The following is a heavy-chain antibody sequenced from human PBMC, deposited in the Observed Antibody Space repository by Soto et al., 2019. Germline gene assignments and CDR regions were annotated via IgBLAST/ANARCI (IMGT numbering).Heavy chain of an antibody. CDR2: VIPVLTTT. V-gene: IGHV1-69*08. CDR3: ARRRYCGYDCYHKHYYGMDV. Sequence: QVQLVQSGAEVKKPGSSVRVSCRSSGDTFSSYIVNWLRLAPGRGLEWMGRVIPVLTTTDYAQNFRGRFTIIAVRSTNTVYQDLSSLRSDDTAVYYCARRRYCGYDCYHKHYYGMDVWGQGSLVTVAS. CDR1: GDTFSSYI. D-gene: IGHD2-21*02. J-gene: IGHJ6*02.